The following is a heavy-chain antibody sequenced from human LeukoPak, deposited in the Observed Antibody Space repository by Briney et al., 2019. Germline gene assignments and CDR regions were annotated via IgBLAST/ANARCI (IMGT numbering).Heavy chain of an antibody. D-gene: IGHD5-18*01. Sequence: SETLSLTCAVYGGSFSGYYWSWIRQPPGKGLEWIGYIYYSGSTNYNPSLKSRVTISVDTSKNQFSLKLSSVTAADTAVYYCARAQHPDYFDYWGQGTLVTVSS. CDR2: IYYSGST. J-gene: IGHJ4*02. CDR3: ARAQHPDYFDY. V-gene: IGHV4-59*01. CDR1: GGSFSGYY.